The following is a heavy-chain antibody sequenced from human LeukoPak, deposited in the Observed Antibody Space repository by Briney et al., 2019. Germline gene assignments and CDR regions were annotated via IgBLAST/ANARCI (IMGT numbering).Heavy chain of an antibody. CDR1: GGTFSSYA. D-gene: IGHD6-6*01. J-gene: IGHJ4*02. Sequence: ASVKICCKASGGTFSSYAISCVRQAPGQWLELMGGIIPIFGTANYAQKFQGRVTITADESTSTAYMELSSLRSEDTAVYYCARARQLGRGDFDYWGQGTLVTVSS. V-gene: IGHV1-69*13. CDR3: ARARQLGRGDFDY. CDR2: IIPIFGTA.